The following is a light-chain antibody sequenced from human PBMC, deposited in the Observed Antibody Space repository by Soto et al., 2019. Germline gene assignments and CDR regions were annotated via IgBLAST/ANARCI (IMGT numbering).Light chain of an antibody. CDR2: NND. J-gene: IGLJ3*02. CDR1: SSNIGSNT. V-gene: IGLV1-44*01. CDR3: AAWDDSLNGWV. Sequence: QSVLTQAPSASGTPGQRVTISCSGTSSNIGSNTVNWYQQLPGTAPKLLNYNNDQRPSGVPDRFSGSKSGTSASLAIGGLQSEDEADYYCAAWDDSLNGWVFGGGTKLTVL.